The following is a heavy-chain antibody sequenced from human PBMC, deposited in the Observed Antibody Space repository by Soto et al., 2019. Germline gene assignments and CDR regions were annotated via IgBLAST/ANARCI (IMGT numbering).Heavy chain of an antibody. D-gene: IGHD6-13*01. CDR2: IIPIFGTA. CDR3: ARGGIAAAGERRHTGQFYFGMDV. CDR1: GGTFSSYS. Sequence: VQLVQSGAEVKKPGSSVKVSCKASGGTFSSYSISWVRQAPGQGLEWMGGIIPIFGTANYAQKFQDRGTLAADESTSTVYTELSSLGSEDTAVYYCARGGIAAAGERRHTGQFYFGMDVWGQGTTVTVSS. V-gene: IGHV1-69*01. J-gene: IGHJ6*02.